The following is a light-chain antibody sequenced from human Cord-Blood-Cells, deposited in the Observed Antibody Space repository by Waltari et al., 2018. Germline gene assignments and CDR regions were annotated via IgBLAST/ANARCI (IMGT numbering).Light chain of an antibody. CDR2: AAS. CDR1: QSISSY. CDR3: QQSYSTPSIT. J-gene: IGKJ5*01. Sequence: DIQMTQSPSSLSASVGDRVPITCRASQSISSYLNWYQQNPGKAPKLLIYAASSLQSGVPSRFSGSGSGTDFTLTISSLQPEDFATYYCQQSYSTPSITFGQGTRLESK. V-gene: IGKV1-39*01.